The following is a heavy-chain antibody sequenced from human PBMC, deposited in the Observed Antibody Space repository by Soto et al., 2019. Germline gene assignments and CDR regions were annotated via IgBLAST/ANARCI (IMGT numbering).Heavy chain of an antibody. V-gene: IGHV3-30*18. CDR1: GFIFSSYG. D-gene: IGHD6-13*01. CDR2: ISYDGSNK. Sequence: QVQLVESGGGVVQPGRSLRLSCAASGFIFSSYGMHWVRQAPGKGLEWVAVISYDGSNKYYADSVKGRFTISRDNSKNTLYLQMNSLRAEDTAVYYCAKVGSSWSETHFDYWGQGTLVTVSS. CDR3: AKVGSSWSETHFDY. J-gene: IGHJ4*02.